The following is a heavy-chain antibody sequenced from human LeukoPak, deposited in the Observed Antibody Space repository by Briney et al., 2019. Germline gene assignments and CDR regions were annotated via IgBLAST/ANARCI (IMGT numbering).Heavy chain of an antibody. V-gene: IGHV3-30*02. J-gene: IGHJ3*02. CDR3: AKDSVLWWFAFDI. D-gene: IGHD2-21*01. CDR1: GFTFSSYG. CDR2: IRYDGSNK. Sequence: GGSLRLSCAASGFTFSSYGMHWVRQALGKGLEWVAFIRYDGSNKYYADSVKGRFTISRDNSKNTLYLQMNSLRAEDTALYYCAKDSVLWWFAFDIWGQGTMVTVSP.